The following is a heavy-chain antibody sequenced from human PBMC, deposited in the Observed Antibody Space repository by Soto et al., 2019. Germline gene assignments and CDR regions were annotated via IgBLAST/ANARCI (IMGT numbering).Heavy chain of an antibody. J-gene: IGHJ4*02. CDR1: GFTFGDYF. Sequence: EVQLVESGGGLVQPGRSLRLSCTGSGFTFGDYFMNWIRQAPGKGLEWVGFIRSESYGGRTEYAASVKGRVTISRDDSKSIAYLQINSLKTEDTAVYYCTRVGAGYISGMDFWGQGTLVSVSS. V-gene: IGHV3-49*03. D-gene: IGHD3-10*01. CDR3: TRVGAGYISGMDF. CDR2: IRSESYGGRT.